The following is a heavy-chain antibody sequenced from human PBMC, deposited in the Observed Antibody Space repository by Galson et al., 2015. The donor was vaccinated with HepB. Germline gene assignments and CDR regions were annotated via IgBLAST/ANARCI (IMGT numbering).Heavy chain of an antibody. J-gene: IGHJ3*02. Sequence: SVKVSCKASGFTFTSSAMQWVRQARGQRLEWIGWIVVGSGNTNYAQKFQERVTITRDMSTSTAYMELSSLRSEDTAVYYCAALGNVGYYDILTGYGAFDIWGQGTMVTVSS. CDR1: GFTFTSSA. CDR2: IVVGSGNT. CDR3: AALGNVGYYDILTGYGAFDI. D-gene: IGHD3-9*01. V-gene: IGHV1-58*02.